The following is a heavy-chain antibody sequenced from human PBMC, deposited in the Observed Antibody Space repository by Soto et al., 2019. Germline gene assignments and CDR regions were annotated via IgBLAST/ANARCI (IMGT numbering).Heavy chain of an antibody. J-gene: IGHJ4*02. D-gene: IGHD5-18*01. CDR1: GGSISSYY. V-gene: IGHV4-59*01. CDR3: ASSLGYSHGYSFDY. Sequence: ETPSLTCTVSGGSISSYYWSWIRQPPGKGLEWIGYIYYSGSTNYNPSLKSRVTISVDTSKNQFSLKLSSVTAADTAVYYCASSLGYSHGYSFDYWGQGTLVPSPQ. CDR2: IYYSGST.